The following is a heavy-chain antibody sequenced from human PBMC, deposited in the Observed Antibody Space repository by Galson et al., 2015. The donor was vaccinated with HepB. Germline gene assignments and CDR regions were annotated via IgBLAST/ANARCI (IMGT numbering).Heavy chain of an antibody. CDR3: AKETVTVQGPATARYYAFNI. CDR1: KFTFTNYA. Sequence: SLRLSCAASKFTFTNYAMHWVRQAPGKGLEWISGISSSGNSAYYADSVKGRFTISRDNSKNTLYLQMNSLRAEDTARYYCAKETVTVQGPATARYYAFNIWSQGTMVTDSS. J-gene: IGHJ3*02. CDR2: ISSSGNSA. V-gene: IGHV3-23*01. D-gene: IGHD2-2*01.